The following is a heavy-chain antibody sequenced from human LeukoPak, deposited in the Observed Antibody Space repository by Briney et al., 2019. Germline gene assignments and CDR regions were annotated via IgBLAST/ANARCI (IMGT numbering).Heavy chain of an antibody. CDR1: GFTVSSKY. J-gene: IGHJ5*02. V-gene: IGHV3-33*08. Sequence: GGSLRLSCAASGFTVSSKYMSWVRQAPGKGLEWVAVIWHDGSNQHYADSVKGRFIISRDNSKNTVDLQMNSLRAEDTAVYYCARDGRNAYDFDHWGQGTLVTVSS. CDR2: IWHDGSNQ. CDR3: ARDGRNAYDFDH. D-gene: IGHD1-1*01.